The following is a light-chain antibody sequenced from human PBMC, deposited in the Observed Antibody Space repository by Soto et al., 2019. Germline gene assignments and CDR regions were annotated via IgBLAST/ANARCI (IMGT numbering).Light chain of an antibody. CDR1: QSISSW. V-gene: IGKV1-5*03. CDR2: KAS. CDR3: QQYNSFPT. J-gene: IGKJ1*01. Sequence: DIQMTQSPSTLSASVGDRVTITCRASQSISSWLAWYQQKPGKAPKILIYKASSLESGVPSRFNGSGSGTEFTLTISSLQPDDFATYYCQQYNSFPTFGQGTKVEIK.